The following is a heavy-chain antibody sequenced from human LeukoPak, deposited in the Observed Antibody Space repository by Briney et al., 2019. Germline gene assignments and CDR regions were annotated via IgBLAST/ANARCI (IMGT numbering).Heavy chain of an antibody. CDR3: AQRIQLWLGGWFDP. CDR1: GGSVSSGSYY. J-gene: IGHJ5*02. CDR2: IFYTGST. V-gene: IGHV4-61*01. D-gene: IGHD5-18*01. Sequence: SETLSLTCTVSGGSVSSGSYYWSWIRQPPGKGLEWIGFIFYTGSTSYNPSLKSRVTISLDTSKNQFSLTLSSVTAADTAVYYCAQRIQLWLGGWFDPWGQGTLVTVSS.